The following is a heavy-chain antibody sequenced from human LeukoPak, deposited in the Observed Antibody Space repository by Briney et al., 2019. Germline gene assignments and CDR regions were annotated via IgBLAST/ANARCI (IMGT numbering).Heavy chain of an antibody. CDR1: GGTFSSYA. Sequence: SVKVSCEASGGTFSSYAISWVRQAPGQGFEWMGGIIPIFGTANYAQKFQGRVTITADESTSTAYMELSSLRSEDTAVYYCARDRGHGDYASYWYFDLWGRGTLVTVSS. D-gene: IGHD4-17*01. V-gene: IGHV1-69*13. CDR3: ARDRGHGDYASYWYFDL. J-gene: IGHJ2*01. CDR2: IIPIFGTA.